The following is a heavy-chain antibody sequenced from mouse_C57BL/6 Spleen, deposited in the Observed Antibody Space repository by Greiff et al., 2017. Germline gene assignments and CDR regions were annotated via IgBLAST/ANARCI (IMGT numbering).Heavy chain of an antibody. CDR2: IDPETGGT. J-gene: IGHJ4*01. Sequence: QVQLQQSGAELVRPGASVTLSCKASGYTFTDYEMHWVKQTPVHGLEWIGAIDPETGGTAYNQKFKGKAILTAVKSSSTAYMELRSLTSEDSAVYYCTRMRDYGSSYGAMDYWGQGTSDTVCS. V-gene: IGHV1-15*01. D-gene: IGHD1-1*01. CDR3: TRMRDYGSSYGAMDY. CDR1: GYTFTDYE.